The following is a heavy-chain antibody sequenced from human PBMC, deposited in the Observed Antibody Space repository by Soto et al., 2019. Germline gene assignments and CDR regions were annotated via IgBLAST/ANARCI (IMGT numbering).Heavy chain of an antibody. V-gene: IGHV3-30*18. CDR3: AKAGRDSWSGRSFFEY. CDR1: VFPFSSHA. Sequence: PVGSLRLSCAASVFPFSSHAMHCVRQSPGKGLEWVTFISDDGSNLYYGNSVKGRFTISRDNSKNTLYLQMNSLRAEDTAVYYCAKAGRDSWSGRSFFEYWGQGTHGTVSS. D-gene: IGHD3-3*01. CDR2: ISDDGSNL. J-gene: IGHJ4*02.